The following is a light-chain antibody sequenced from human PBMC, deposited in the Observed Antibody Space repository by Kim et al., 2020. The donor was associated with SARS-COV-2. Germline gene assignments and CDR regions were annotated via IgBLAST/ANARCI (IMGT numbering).Light chain of an antibody. Sequence: DIQMTQSLSAMSASVGDRVTITCRASQDINNYLAWFQQKPGKVPKRLIYAASSLQSGVPSRFSGSASGTVFTLTISSLQPDDFATYYCLQHSSYPLTFGGGTKVDIK. J-gene: IGKJ4*01. CDR3: LQHSSYPLT. CDR2: AAS. V-gene: IGKV1-17*03. CDR1: QDINNY.